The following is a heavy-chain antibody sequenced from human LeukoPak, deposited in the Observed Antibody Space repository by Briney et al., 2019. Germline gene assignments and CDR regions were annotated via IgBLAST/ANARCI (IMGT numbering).Heavy chain of an antibody. J-gene: IGHJ6*02. D-gene: IGHD5-24*01. V-gene: IGHV4-61*01. CDR1: GGSVSSGSYY. CDR3: ARDKERDYYYGMDV. CDR2: IYYSGST. Sequence: ASETLSLTCTVSGGSVSSGSYYWSWIRQPPGKGLEWIGYIYYSGSTNYNPSLKSRVTISVDTSKNQFSLKLSSVTAADTAVYYCARDKERDYYYGMDVWGQGTTVTVSS.